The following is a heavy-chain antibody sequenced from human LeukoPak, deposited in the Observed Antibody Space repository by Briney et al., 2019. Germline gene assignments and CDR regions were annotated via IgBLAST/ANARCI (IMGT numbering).Heavy chain of an antibody. CDR3: ARAPTTALFDY. CDR1: GGYISSYY. Sequence: SEPLSLTCAVSGGYISSYYWNWIRQPPGKGLEWIAYIYSSGSTNYNPSLKSRVTISLDTSNYQFSLKLNSVTAADTAVYYCARAPTTALFDYWGQGILVTVSS. CDR2: IYSSGST. J-gene: IGHJ4*02. D-gene: IGHD1-1*01. V-gene: IGHV4-4*09.